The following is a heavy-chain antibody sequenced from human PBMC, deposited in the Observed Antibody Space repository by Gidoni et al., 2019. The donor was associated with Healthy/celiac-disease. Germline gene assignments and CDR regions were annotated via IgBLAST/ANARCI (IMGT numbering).Heavy chain of an antibody. Sequence: QLQLQESGPGLVKPSETLSLTCTVSGGSISSSSYYWGWIRQPPGKGLEWSGSIYSSGSTYYNPALKVRGNRTGETAKKQFSRKVSFGNAAEKGGDYCASGGSGRLNWFDPWGQGTLVTGSS. V-gene: IGHV4-39*01. J-gene: IGHJ5*02. CDR3: ASGGSGRLNWFDP. CDR1: GGSISSSSYY. D-gene: IGHD3-10*01. CDR2: IYSSGST.